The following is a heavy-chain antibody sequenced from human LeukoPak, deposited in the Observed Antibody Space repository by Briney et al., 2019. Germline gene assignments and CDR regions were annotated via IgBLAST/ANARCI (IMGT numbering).Heavy chain of an antibody. V-gene: IGHV4-30-2*06. Sequence: PSQTLSPTCAVSAAALSSSGYACAWLRQSHWNIPDTITPSYHSGSTYSSPSLKSRVTISVDLPKNQFSLKLSSVTAADTAVYYCARGGQRRYNDYLLDSWGQGTLVTVSS. CDR3: ARGGQRRYNDYLLDS. CDR1: AAALSSSGYA. J-gene: IGHJ4*02. CDR2: SYHSGST. D-gene: IGHD5-24*01.